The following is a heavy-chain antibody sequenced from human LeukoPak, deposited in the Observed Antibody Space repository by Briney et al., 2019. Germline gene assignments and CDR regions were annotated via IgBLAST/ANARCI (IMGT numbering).Heavy chain of an antibody. CDR1: GYTFTSYG. V-gene: IGHV1-18*01. CDR3: ASNLNYYYYYMDV. CDR2: ISAYNGNT. Sequence: ASVKVSCKASGYTFTSYGISWVRQAPGQGLEWMGWISAYNGNTNYAQKLQGRVSMTTDTSTSTAYMELRSLRSDDTAVYYCASNLNYYYYYMDVWGKGTMVTVSS. J-gene: IGHJ6*03.